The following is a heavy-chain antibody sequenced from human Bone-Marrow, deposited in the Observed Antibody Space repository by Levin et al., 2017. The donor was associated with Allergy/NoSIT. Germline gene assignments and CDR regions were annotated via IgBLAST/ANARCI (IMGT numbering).Heavy chain of an antibody. J-gene: IGHJ4*02. Sequence: PGGSLRLSCAASGFVFSDYAMHWVRQAPGRGLEWVSAIGTGGETYYLGSVKGRFTISRENAKNFLYLEMNRLTAEDTGVYYCVRGSSWYYFDSWGQGTLLTVSS. CDR3: VRGSSWYYFDS. CDR2: IGTGGET. V-gene: IGHV3-13*01. D-gene: IGHD6-13*01. CDR1: GFVFSDYA.